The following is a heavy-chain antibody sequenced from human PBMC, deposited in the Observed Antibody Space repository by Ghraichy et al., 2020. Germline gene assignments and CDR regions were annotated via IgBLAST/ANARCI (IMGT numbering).Heavy chain of an antibody. D-gene: IGHD3-9*01. CDR1: GFTFSNYA. CDR2: ITSNGGGT. V-gene: IGHV3-64D*06. Sequence: GGSLRLSCSASGFTFSNYAIHWVRQAPGKGLEYVSAITSNGGGTYYADSVKGRFIIARDSSKNTVSLQMTNLRADDTAVYYCVKVTSWDYFGYFDSWGQGTLITVSS. CDR3: VKVTSWDYFGYFDS. J-gene: IGHJ4*02.